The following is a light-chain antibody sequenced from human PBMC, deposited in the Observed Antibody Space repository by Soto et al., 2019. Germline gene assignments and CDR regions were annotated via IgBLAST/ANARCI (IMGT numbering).Light chain of an antibody. CDR3: QQYYSLPLT. CDR2: WAS. V-gene: IGKV4-1*01. Sequence: DIVMTQSPDSLAVSLGERATINCKSSQSVLYSSNNKNYLAWYQQKPGQPLRLLIYWASTRESGVPDRFSGSASGTDFTLTISSLQAEDVAVYYCQQYYSLPLTFGGGTKVEIK. J-gene: IGKJ4*01. CDR1: QSVLYSSNNKNY.